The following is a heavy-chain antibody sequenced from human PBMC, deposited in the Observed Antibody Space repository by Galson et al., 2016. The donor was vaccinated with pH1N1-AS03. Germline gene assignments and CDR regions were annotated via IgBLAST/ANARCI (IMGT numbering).Heavy chain of an antibody. J-gene: IGHJ6*02. CDR2: IDPNSGAT. CDR3: ARDPRGPCTSTTCATAYYFGMDV. CDR1: GYTFTGFY. V-gene: IGHV1-2*04. Sequence: SVKVSCKASGYTFTGFYVHWVRQAPGQGLEWMGWIDPNSGATNYAQKFQAWVTMTRDTSSTTAYMEVSGLKSDDTAVYYCARDPRGPCTSTTCATAYYFGMDVWGQGTTVIVSS. D-gene: IGHD2/OR15-2a*01.